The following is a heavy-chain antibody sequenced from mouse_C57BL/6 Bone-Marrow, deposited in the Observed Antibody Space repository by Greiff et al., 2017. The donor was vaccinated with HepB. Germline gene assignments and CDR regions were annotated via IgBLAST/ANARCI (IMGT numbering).Heavy chain of an antibody. CDR2: IDPENGDT. J-gene: IGHJ3*01. V-gene: IGHV14-4*01. Sequence: EVQLQQSGAELVRPGASVKLSCTASGFNIKDDYMHWVKQRPEQGLEWIGWIDPENGDTEYASKFQGKATITADTSSNTAYLQLSSLTSEDTAVYYCTTRDVKAWFAYWGQGTLVTVSA. CDR1: GFNIKDDY. CDR3: TTRDVKAWFAY.